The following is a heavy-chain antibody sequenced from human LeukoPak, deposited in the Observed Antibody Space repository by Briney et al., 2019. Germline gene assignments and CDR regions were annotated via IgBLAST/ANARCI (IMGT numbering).Heavy chain of an antibody. CDR1: GFTFSSYA. CDR3: VRVTTNGYFDY. J-gene: IGHJ4*02. V-gene: IGHV3-23*01. D-gene: IGHD1-1*01. CDR2: ISGSGGST. Sequence: GGSLRLSCAASGFTFSSYAMSWVRQAPGKGLEWVSAISGSGGSTYYADSVKGRFTISRDNSKNTLYLQMNRLRAEDTAVYFCVRVTTNGYFDYWGQGSLVTVSS.